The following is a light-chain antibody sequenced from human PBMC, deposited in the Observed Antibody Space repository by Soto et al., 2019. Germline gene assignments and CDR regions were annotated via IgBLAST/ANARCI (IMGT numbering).Light chain of an antibody. CDR2: WAS. CDR3: QQSYSTPPT. V-gene: IGKV4-1*01. CDR1: QSVLYSSNNKNY. J-gene: IGKJ2*01. Sequence: DIVMTQSPDSLAVSLGERATINCKSSQSVLYSSNNKNYLAWYQQKQGQPPKLLIYWASTRESGVPDRFSGSGSGTDFTLTISSLQAEDVAVYYCQQSYSTPPTFGQGTKLEIK.